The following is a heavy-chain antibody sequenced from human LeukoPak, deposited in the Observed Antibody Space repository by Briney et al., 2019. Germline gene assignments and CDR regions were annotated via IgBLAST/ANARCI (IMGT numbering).Heavy chain of an antibody. CDR2: MNPNSGNT. CDR1: GYTFTSYD. D-gene: IGHD1-7*01. CDR3: ARGVPSRITGTTDYYYYYMDV. Sequence: ASVKVSCKASGYTFTSYDINWVRQATGQGLEWMGWMNPNSGNTGYAQKFQGRVTMTRNTSISTAYMELSSLRSEDTAVYYCARGVPSRITGTTDYYYYYMDVWGKGTTVTVSS. V-gene: IGHV1-8*01. J-gene: IGHJ6*03.